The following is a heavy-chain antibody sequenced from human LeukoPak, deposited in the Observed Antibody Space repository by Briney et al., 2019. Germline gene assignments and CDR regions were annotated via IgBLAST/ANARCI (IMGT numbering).Heavy chain of an antibody. J-gene: IGHJ4*02. V-gene: IGHV7-4-1*02. CDR3: ARSRHMVRGVRSFDY. CDR2: INTITGNP. D-gene: IGHD3-10*01. CDR1: GYTFTNYA. Sequence: HVASVKVSCKASGYTFTNYAMNWVRQAPGQGLEWMGWINTITGNPTYAQGFTGRFVFSLDTSVSTAYLQISSLKAEDTAVYYCARSRHMVRGVRSFDYWGQGTLVTVSS.